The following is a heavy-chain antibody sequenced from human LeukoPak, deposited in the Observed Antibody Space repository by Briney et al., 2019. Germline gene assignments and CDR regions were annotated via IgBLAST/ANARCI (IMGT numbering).Heavy chain of an antibody. CDR3: ARARGDYGDYGFVLDI. Sequence: ASVKVSCKASGGTFSSYAISWARQAPGQGLEWMGGIIPIFGTANYAQKFQGRVTITADESTSTAYMELSSLRSEDTAVYYCARARGDYGDYGFVLDIWGQGTMVTVSS. V-gene: IGHV1-69*13. CDR1: GGTFSSYA. CDR2: IIPIFGTA. J-gene: IGHJ3*02. D-gene: IGHD4-17*01.